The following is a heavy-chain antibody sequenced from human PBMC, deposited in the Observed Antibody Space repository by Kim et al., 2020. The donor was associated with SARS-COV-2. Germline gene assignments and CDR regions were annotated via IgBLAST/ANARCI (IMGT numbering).Heavy chain of an antibody. J-gene: IGHJ4*02. D-gene: IGHD6-13*01. CDR1: GYTFTGYY. CDR3: ARAPPRIAAAGRWKDDY. Sequence: ASEKVSCKASGYTFTGYYMHWVRQAPGQGLEWMGWINPNSGGTNYAQKFQGRVTMTRDTSISTAYMELSRLRSDDTAVYYCARAPPRIAAAGRWKDDYWGQGTLVTVSS. CDR2: INPNSGGT. V-gene: IGHV1-2*02.